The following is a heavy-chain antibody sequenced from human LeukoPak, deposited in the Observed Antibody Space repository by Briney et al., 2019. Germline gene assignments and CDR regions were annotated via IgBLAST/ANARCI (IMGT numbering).Heavy chain of an antibody. CDR1: GGTFSSYA. J-gene: IGHJ4*02. Sequence: ASVKVSCKASGGTFSSYAISWVRQAPGQGIEWMGGIIPIFGTANYAQKFQGRVTITADESTSTAYMELSSLRSEDTAVYYCARLPPSYTIFGVVSDYWGQGTLVTVSS. CDR3: ARLPPSYTIFGVVSDY. V-gene: IGHV1-69*01. D-gene: IGHD3-3*01. CDR2: IIPIFGTA.